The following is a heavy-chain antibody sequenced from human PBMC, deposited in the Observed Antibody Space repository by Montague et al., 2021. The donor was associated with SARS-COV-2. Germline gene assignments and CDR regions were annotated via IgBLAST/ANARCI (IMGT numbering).Heavy chain of an antibody. D-gene: IGHD5-12*01. CDR1: GGSISSGSYY. V-gene: IGHV4-61*02. CDR3: GRYIDYYGMDV. J-gene: IGHJ6*02. Sequence: TLSLTCTVPGGSISSGSYYWSWIRQPAGKGLEWIGRMYTSGSTNYNPSLKSRVTISVGTSKNQFTLKLSSVTAADTAVYYCGRYIDYYGMDVWGQGTTVTVSS. CDR2: MYTSGST.